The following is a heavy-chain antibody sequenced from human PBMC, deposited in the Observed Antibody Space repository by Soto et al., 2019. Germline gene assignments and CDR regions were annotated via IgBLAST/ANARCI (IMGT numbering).Heavy chain of an antibody. Sequence: QITLKESGPTLVKPTQTLTLTCTFSGFSLTTSGVGVGWIRQPPGKALEWLALINWDDDKRYSPSLKSRITLTKENSKYQVVLKMTNMDPTDSATSFVAHRTTTVTRWFDPWGQGTLVTVSS. CDR3: AHRTTTVTRWFDP. V-gene: IGHV2-5*02. D-gene: IGHD4-17*01. J-gene: IGHJ5*02. CDR1: GFSLTTSGVG. CDR2: INWDDDK.